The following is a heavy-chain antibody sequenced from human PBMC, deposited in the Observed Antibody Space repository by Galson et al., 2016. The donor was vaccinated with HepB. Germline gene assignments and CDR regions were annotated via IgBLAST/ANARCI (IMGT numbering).Heavy chain of an antibody. J-gene: IGHJ6*02. V-gene: IGHV3-48*02. CDR2: ISRGSGTV. D-gene: IGHD4-23*01. CDR3: ATSDSGGDTFVDV. CDR1: GFTFSSYG. Sequence: SLRLSCAASGFTFSSYGMNWIRQAPGKGLEWVSYISRGSGTVYYADSVRGRFTVSSDNARKSLYLQMNSLRDEDTAVYYCATSDSGGDTFVDVWGQGTTVIVTS.